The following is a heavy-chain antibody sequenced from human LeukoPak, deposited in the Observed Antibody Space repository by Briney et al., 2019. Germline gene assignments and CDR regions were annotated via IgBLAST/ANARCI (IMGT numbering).Heavy chain of an antibody. V-gene: IGHV4-4*07. Sequence: SETLSLTCTVSGGSISSYYWSWIRQPAGKGLEWIGRIYTSGSTNYNPSLKSRVTMSVDTSKNQFSLKLSSVTAADTAVYYCARGFYEPGNDAFDIWGQGTMVTVSS. J-gene: IGHJ3*02. CDR2: IYTSGST. CDR1: GGSISSYY. CDR3: ARGFYEPGNDAFDI. D-gene: IGHD3-16*01.